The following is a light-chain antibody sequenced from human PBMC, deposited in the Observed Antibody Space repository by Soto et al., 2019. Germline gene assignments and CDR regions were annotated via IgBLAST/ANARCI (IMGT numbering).Light chain of an antibody. CDR1: SSDIGGYNY. Sequence: QSALTQPRSVSGSPGQSVTISCTGTSSDIGGYNYVSWYQQHPGKAPKLIIFDVSERPSGVPARFSGSKSGNTASLTISGLQADDEADYYCCSYAGRYTYVFGSGTKVTVL. CDR2: DVS. CDR3: CSYAGRYTYV. J-gene: IGLJ1*01. V-gene: IGLV2-11*01.